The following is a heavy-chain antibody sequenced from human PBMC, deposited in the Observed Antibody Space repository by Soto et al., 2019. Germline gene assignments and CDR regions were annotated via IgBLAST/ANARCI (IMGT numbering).Heavy chain of an antibody. D-gene: IGHD3-10*01. CDR3: ARGGITMVRGVLYYFDY. CDR2: IYYSGST. V-gene: IGHV4-61*01. Sequence: SETLSLTCTVSGGSVSSGSYYWSWIRQPPGKGLEWIGYIYYSGSTNYNPSLKSRVTISVDTSKNQFSLKLSSVTAADTAVYYCARGGITMVRGVLYYFDYWGQGTLVTVSS. CDR1: GGSVSSGSYY. J-gene: IGHJ4*02.